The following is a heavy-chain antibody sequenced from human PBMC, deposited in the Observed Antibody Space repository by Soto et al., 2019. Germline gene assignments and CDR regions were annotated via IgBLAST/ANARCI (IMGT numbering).Heavy chain of an antibody. CDR3: AKRSPYSSGWYSPIFDY. CDR1: GFSFSDYA. Sequence: PGGSLRLSCAASGFSFSDYAMSWVRQAPGKGLEWVSVISESGGSTHYADAVRGRFTVSRDNSKNSLSLRMNSLRDEDTAVYVFAKRSPYSSGWYSPIFDYWGQGA. CDR2: ISESGGST. V-gene: IGHV3-23*01. J-gene: IGHJ4*02. D-gene: IGHD6-13*01.